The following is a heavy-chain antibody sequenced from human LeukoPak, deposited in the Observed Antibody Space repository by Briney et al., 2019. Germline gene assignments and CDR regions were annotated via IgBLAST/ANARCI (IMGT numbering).Heavy chain of an antibody. CDR3: ARDRGYAFDI. J-gene: IGHJ3*02. CDR2: IKSDGSST. V-gene: IGHV3-74*01. D-gene: IGHD3-22*01. CDR1: GFTFSSYW. Sequence: GGSLRLSCAASGFTFSSYWMHWVRQAPGKGLVWVSLIKSDGSSTSYADSVKGRFTISRDNAKNPLYLQMNSLRAEDPAVYYGARDRGYAFDIWGQGTMVTVSS.